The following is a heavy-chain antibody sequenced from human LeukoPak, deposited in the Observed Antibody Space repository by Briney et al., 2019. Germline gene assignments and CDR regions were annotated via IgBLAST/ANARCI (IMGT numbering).Heavy chain of an antibody. J-gene: IGHJ4*02. CDR1: GYTFTSYD. V-gene: IGHV1-8*03. D-gene: IGHD5-12*01. CDR3: ARAFGGHDEWYYFDY. CDR2: MNPNSGNT. Sequence: ASVKVSCKASGYTFTSYDINWVRQATGQGPEWMGWMNPNSGNTDYAQKFQGRFTITINTSISTAYMELSSLRSEDTAVYYCARAFGGHDEWYYFDYWGQGTLVTVSS.